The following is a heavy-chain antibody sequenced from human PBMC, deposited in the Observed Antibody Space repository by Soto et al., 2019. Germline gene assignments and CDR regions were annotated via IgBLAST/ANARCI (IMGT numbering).Heavy chain of an antibody. D-gene: IGHD4-17*01. J-gene: IGHJ5*02. CDR1: GYTFTSYD. V-gene: IGHV1-8*01. CDR3: ARGVKYGAYSRWFDP. CDR2: MNPNSGNT. Sequence: ASVKVSCKASGYTFTSYDINWVRQATGQGLEYLGWMNPNSGNTGYVQKFQGRVTMTWDSSITTAYMELSSLRSEDTAVYFCARGVKYGAYSRWFDPWGQGTMVTVSS.